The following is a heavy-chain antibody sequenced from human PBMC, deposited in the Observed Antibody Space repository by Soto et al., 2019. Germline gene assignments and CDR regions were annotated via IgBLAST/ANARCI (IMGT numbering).Heavy chain of an antibody. CDR3: ARYNSYAIDY. V-gene: IGHV4-59*01. J-gene: IGHJ4*02. CDR2: IHYSGTT. D-gene: IGHD2-8*01. CDR1: GTSISSYY. Sequence: NPSETLSLTCTVSGTSISSYYWSWIRQPPGKGLEWIANIHYSGTTNYNPSLASRVTLSVDTSKNQFSLKMTSVTAADRAMYFCARYNSYAIDYWGRGILVTVSS.